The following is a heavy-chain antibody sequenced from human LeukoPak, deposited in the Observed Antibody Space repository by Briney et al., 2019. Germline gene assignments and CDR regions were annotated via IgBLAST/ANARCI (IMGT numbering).Heavy chain of an antibody. V-gene: IGHV1-18*01. J-gene: IGHJ5*02. Sequence: ASVKVSCKASGYTFTSYGISWVRQAPGQGLEWMGWISAYNGNTNYAQKLQGRVTMTTDTSTSTAYMELRSLRSDDTAVYYCARGVPGDYGDYDLSSTSWFDPWGQGTLVTVSS. D-gene: IGHD4-17*01. CDR2: ISAYNGNT. CDR1: GYTFTSYG. CDR3: ARGVPGDYGDYDLSSTSWFDP.